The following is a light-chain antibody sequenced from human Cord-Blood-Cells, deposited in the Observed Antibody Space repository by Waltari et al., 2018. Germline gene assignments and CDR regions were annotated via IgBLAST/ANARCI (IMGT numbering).Light chain of an antibody. CDR3: QQYYSTPPT. CDR1: PSVLYSSNHKNY. CDR2: WAS. J-gene: IGKJ1*01. V-gene: IGKV4-1*01. Sequence: DIVMTQYPESMAVSLGERAPINCKSSPSVLYSSNHKNYLAWYQQKPGQPPKLLIYWASTRESGIPDRFSGSGSGTDFTLTISSLQAEDFAVYYCQQYYSTPPTFGQGTKVEIK.